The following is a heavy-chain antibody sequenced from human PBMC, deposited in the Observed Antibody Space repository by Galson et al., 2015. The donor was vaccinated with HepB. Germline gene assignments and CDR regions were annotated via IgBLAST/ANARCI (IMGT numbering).Heavy chain of an antibody. V-gene: IGHV3-9*01. J-gene: IGHJ4*02. CDR1: GFTFDDYA. CDR2: INWNSDNL. Sequence: SLRLSCAASGFTFDDYAMHWVRQAPGKGLEWVSGINWNSDNLGYADSVKGRFTISRDTAKNSLYLQMNSLRAEDTALYFCAKDRGGTYYPEYYFDYWGQGTLVTVSS. D-gene: IGHD1-26*01. CDR3: AKDRGGTYYPEYYFDY.